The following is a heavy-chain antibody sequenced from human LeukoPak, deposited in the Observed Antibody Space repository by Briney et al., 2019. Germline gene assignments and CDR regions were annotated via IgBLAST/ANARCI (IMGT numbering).Heavy chain of an antibody. CDR2: IYYGGTT. Sequence: SETLSLTCTVSGGSVGSSDSYWVWVRQPPGKGLEWVGSIYYGGTTHYNPSLKSPFTVSVYTSKNQFSLSLTSVTAADTAVYYCARRGLVVVPLWGQGTLVTVSS. D-gene: IGHD2-21*01. V-gene: IGHV4-39*01. J-gene: IGHJ4*02. CDR1: GGSVGSSDSY. CDR3: ARRGLVVVPL.